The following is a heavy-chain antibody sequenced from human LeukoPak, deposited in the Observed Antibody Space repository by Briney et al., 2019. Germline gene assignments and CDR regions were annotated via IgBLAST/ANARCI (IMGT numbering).Heavy chain of an antibody. V-gene: IGHV3-53*01. CDR3: ASSNMVRGTFLDY. D-gene: IGHD3-10*01. J-gene: IGHJ4*02. CDR2: IYSGGST. CDR1: GFTVSSNY. Sequence: GGSLRLCCAASGFTVSSNYMSWVRQAPGKGLEGVSVIYSGGSTYYADSVKGRFTISRDNSKNTLYLQMNSLRAEDTAVYYCASSNMVRGTFLDYWGQGTLVTVSS.